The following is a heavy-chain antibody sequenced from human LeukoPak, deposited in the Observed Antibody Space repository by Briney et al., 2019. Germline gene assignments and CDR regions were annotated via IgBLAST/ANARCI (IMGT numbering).Heavy chain of an antibody. CDR1: GGSFSGYY. CDR3: ASPGGRYYGSGSYHY. J-gene: IGHJ4*02. CDR2: INHSGST. D-gene: IGHD3-10*01. Sequence: SETLSLTCAVYGGSFSGYYWSWIRQPPGKGLEWIGEINHSGSTNYNPSLKSRVTISVDTSKNQFSLKLSSVTAADTAVYYCASPGGRYYGSGSYHYWGQGTLVAVSS. V-gene: IGHV4-34*01.